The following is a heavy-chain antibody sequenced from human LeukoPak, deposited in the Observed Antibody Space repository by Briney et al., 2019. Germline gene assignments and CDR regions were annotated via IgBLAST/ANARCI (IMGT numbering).Heavy chain of an antibody. J-gene: IGHJ4*02. V-gene: IGHV3-30*18. CDR1: GFTFSRSA. Sequence: GGSLRLSCAASGFTFSRSAVHWVRQAPGKGLEWVAVISHDGSNTDYTDSVKGRFTISRDNSKNTLYLQMNSLRAEDTAVYYCAKEMKPWMHFDYWGQGILVTVSS. CDR3: AKEMKPWMHFDY. CDR2: ISHDGSNT. D-gene: IGHD5-12*01.